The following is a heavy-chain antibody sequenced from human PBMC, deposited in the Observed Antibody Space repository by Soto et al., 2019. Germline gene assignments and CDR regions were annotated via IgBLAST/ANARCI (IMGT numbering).Heavy chain of an antibody. CDR1: GGSIRSDR. Sequence: SETLSLTCTVSGGSIRSDRWGWIRQPPGKGLEWIGYLDYSGSPKYNPSLKSRVTISMDTSKNQVSLTLNSVTAADTAVYCCATYFRGEGGRGYWGPRTQVTVSS. V-gene: IGHV4-59*08. CDR2: LDYSGSP. D-gene: IGHD3-16*01. J-gene: IGHJ4*01. CDR3: ATYFRGEGGRGY.